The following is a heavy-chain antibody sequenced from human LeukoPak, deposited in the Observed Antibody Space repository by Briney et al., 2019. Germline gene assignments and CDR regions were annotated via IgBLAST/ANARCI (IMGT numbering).Heavy chain of an antibody. D-gene: IGHD3-22*01. Sequence: GGSLRLSCAASGFTFSDYYMNWIRQAPGKGLEWVSCITSSGTTVYYADSVKGRFTISRDNSKNSLYLQMNSLRAEDTAVYYCASFPRSQLIYDIGDYYPYCVDYWGQGTLVTVSS. CDR1: GFTFSDYY. CDR3: ASFPRSQLIYDIGDYYPYCVDY. V-gene: IGHV3-11*01. J-gene: IGHJ4*02. CDR2: ITSSGTTV.